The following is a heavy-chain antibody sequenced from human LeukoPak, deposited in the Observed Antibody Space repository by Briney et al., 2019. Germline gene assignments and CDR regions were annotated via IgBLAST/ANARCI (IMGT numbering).Heavy chain of an antibody. V-gene: IGHV3-20*04. D-gene: IGHD3-10*01. CDR3: AGFGEDHYYYYYMDV. J-gene: IGHJ6*03. Sequence: GGSLRLSCAASGFTFDDYGMSWVRQAPGKGLEWVSGINWNGGSTGYADSAKGRFTISRDNAKNSLYLQMNSLRAEDTALYYCAGFGEDHYYYYYMDVWGKGTTVTVSS. CDR1: GFTFDDYG. CDR2: INWNGGST.